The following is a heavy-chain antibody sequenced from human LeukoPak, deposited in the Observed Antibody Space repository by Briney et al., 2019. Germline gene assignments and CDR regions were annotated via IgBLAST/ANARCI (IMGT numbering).Heavy chain of an antibody. D-gene: IGHD3-10*01. Sequence: GGSLRLSCAASGLTFSSSWMSWVRQAPGKGLEWVAHIKQDGSDKYYVDSVKGRFTISRDNAKNSLYLQLNSLRVEDTAMYYCARHSSGGYYTYWGQGTLVTVSS. CDR2: IKQDGSDK. V-gene: IGHV3-7*01. CDR3: ARHSSGGYYTY. J-gene: IGHJ4*02. CDR1: GLTFSSSW.